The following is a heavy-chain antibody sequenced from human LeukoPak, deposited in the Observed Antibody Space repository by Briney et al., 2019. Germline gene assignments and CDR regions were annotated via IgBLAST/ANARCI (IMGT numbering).Heavy chain of an antibody. CDR1: AASFTSHY. Sequence: AQSQSPTWAVYAASFTSHYSRCTRQPPRNWRESMGVINLRGRANYSPSLKSRVTLSVETSKTQFCLKLSSVTAADTAVYYCARLYNWDIVVVPAAHHSDYWGQGTLVTVSS. CDR3: ARLYNWDIVVVPAAHHSDY. V-gene: IGHV4-34*01. D-gene: IGHD2-2*01. CDR2: INLRGRA. J-gene: IGHJ4*02.